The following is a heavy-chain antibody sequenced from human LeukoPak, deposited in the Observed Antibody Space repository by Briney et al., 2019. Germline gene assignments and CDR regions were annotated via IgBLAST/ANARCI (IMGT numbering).Heavy chain of an antibody. V-gene: IGHV3-23*01. CDR3: AKRAPRIFIGGCDY. CDR2: ISGSGGST. CDR1: GFTFSSYG. D-gene: IGHD3-3*01. J-gene: IGHJ4*02. Sequence: GGSLRLSCAASGFTFSSYGMHWVRQAPGKGLEWVSAISGSGGSTYYADSVKGRFTISRDNSKNTLYLQMNSLRAEDTAVYYCAKRAPRIFIGGCDYWGQGTLVTVSS.